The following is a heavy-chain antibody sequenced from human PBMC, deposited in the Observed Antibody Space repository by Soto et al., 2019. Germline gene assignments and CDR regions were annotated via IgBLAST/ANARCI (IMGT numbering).Heavy chain of an antibody. CDR3: ARDRYSYDSRAYQGVDWYFDL. Sequence: SLRLSCAASGFTFSSSGMHWVRQAPGKGLEWVAVIWYDGSHESYADSVKGRFTISRDNSKNTLFLQMNSLRAEDTAVYYCARDRYSYDSRAYQGVDWYFDLWGRGTLVTVSS. D-gene: IGHD3-22*01. CDR1: GFTFSSSG. CDR2: IWYDGSHE. V-gene: IGHV3-33*08. J-gene: IGHJ2*01.